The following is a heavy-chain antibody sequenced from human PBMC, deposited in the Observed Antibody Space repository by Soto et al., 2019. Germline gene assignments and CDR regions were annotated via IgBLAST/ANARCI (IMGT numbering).Heavy chain of an antibody. Sequence: GGSLRLSCAASGFTFSSYWMSWVRQAPGKGLEWVANIKQDGSEKYYVDSVKGRFTISRDNAKNSLYLQMNSLRAEDTAVYYCARVGGGDIVVVVAAPGNYYYGMDVWGQGTTVPVSS. J-gene: IGHJ6*02. CDR3: ARVGGGDIVVVVAAPGNYYYGMDV. CDR1: GFTFSSYW. V-gene: IGHV3-7*03. D-gene: IGHD2-15*01. CDR2: IKQDGSEK.